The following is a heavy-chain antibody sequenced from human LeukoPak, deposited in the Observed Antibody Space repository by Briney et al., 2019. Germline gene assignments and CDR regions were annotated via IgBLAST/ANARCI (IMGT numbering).Heavy chain of an antibody. D-gene: IGHD1-26*01. CDR1: GFTFTTYR. CDR3: AKSRSDWTHFDY. Sequence: PGGSLRLSCAASGFTFTTYRIRWLRQAPGKGLEWVSTISGGGSRTYYADPARGRFTISRDNSKNTLSLQMNTLSADDTAIYYCAKSRSDWTHFDYWGQGTLVTVSS. J-gene: IGHJ4*02. CDR2: ISGGGSRT. V-gene: IGHV3-23*01.